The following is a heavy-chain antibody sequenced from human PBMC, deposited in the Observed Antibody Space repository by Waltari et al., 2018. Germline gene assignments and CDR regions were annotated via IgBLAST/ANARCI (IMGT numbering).Heavy chain of an antibody. Sequence: EVQLVESGGGLEQPGRSLRLSCTTSGFTFGDYAMSWFRKAPGEGLEWVGFIRSEAHGGTTEYAASVKGRFTISRDDSKGIAYLQMNSLKAEDTAVYYCSRDLGGYSYGHNDYWGQGTLVTVSS. D-gene: IGHD5-18*01. CDR2: IRSEAHGGTT. CDR3: SRDLGGYSYGHNDY. J-gene: IGHJ4*02. CDR1: GFTFGDYA. V-gene: IGHV3-49*03.